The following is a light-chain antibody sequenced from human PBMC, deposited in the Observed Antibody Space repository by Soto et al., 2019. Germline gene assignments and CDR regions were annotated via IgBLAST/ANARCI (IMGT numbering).Light chain of an antibody. CDR2: GAS. CDR3: QQYGSSHS. Sequence: EIVLTQSPGTLSLSPGERATLSCRASQSVTSSYLAWYQHKPGQAPRLLIYGASSRATGILDRFSGSGSGTDFTLTISRLEPEEFAVYYCQQYGSSHSFGGGTKVEIK. V-gene: IGKV3-20*01. CDR1: QSVTSSY. J-gene: IGKJ4*01.